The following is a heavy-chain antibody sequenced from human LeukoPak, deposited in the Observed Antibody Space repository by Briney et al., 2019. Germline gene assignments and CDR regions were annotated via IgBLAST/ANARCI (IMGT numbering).Heavy chain of an antibody. V-gene: IGHV3-7*01. Sequence: GSLRLSCAASGFIFKKYWMSWVRQAPGKGLEWVANIKQDGSEKYYVDSVKGRFTISRDNAKNSLYLQMNSLRAEDTAVYYCVRVKVGSWDWFDPWGQGTLVTVSS. CDR2: IKQDGSEK. CDR3: VRVKVGSWDWFDP. CDR1: GFIFKKYW. D-gene: IGHD1-26*01. J-gene: IGHJ5*02.